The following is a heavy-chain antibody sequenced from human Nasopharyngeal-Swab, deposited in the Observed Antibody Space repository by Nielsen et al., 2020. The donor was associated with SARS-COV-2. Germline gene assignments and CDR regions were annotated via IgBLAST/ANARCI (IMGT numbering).Heavy chain of an antibody. CDR2: LYYSGST. V-gene: IGHV4-59*08. Sequence: REAPGKGLEWIGYLYYSGSTNYNPSLKSRVTISGDTSKNQFSLKLSSVTAADTAVFYCARGYSSSWYEGEVRFDYWGQGTLVTVSS. J-gene: IGHJ4*02. D-gene: IGHD6-13*01. CDR3: ARGYSSSWYEGEVRFDY.